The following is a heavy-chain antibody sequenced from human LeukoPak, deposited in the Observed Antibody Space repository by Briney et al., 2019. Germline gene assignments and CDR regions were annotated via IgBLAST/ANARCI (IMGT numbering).Heavy chain of an antibody. V-gene: IGHV4-39*01. CDR2: IYYSGST. CDR1: GFTFSSYS. CDR3: ARHIVAAVLSLGFDP. D-gene: IGHD6-13*01. J-gene: IGHJ5*02. Sequence: PGGSLRLSCAASGFTFSSYSMNWIRQPPGKGLEWIGSIYYSGSTYYNPSLKSRVTISVDTSKKQFSLKLSSVTAADTAVYYCARHIVAAVLSLGFDPWGQGTLVTVSS.